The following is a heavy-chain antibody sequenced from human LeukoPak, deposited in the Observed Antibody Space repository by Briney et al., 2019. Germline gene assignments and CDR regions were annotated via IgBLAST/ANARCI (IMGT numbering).Heavy chain of an antibody. CDR1: GFTFSSYA. Sequence: GGSLRLSCAASGFTFSSYAMHWVRQAPGKGVEWVAVISYDGSNKYYADSVKGRFTISRDNSKNTLYLQMNSLRAEDTAVYYCARDRAGDIVVVPAAIYPPFNSYYYGMDVWGQGTTVTVSS. V-gene: IGHV3-30-3*01. CDR2: ISYDGSNK. D-gene: IGHD2-2*02. J-gene: IGHJ6*02. CDR3: ARDRAGDIVVVPAAIYPPFNSYYYGMDV.